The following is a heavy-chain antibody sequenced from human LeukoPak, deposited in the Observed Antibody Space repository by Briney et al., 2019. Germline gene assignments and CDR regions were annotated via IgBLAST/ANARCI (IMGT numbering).Heavy chain of an antibody. CDR3: ARVSPSGDYVSIKHWYFDL. CDR2: INAGNGNT. Sequence: ASVKVSCKASGYTFTSYAMHWVRQAPGQRLEWMGWINAGNGNTKYSQKVQVRVTITRDTSASTAYMELSSLRSEDTAVYYCARVSPSGDYVSIKHWYFDLWGRGTLVTVSS. V-gene: IGHV1-3*01. D-gene: IGHD4-17*01. J-gene: IGHJ2*01. CDR1: GYTFTSYA.